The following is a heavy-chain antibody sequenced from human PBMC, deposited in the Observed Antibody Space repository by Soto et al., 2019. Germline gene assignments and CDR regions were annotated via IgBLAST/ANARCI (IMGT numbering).Heavy chain of an antibody. CDR3: AKQRADYGSGADTFYFDS. CDR1: GVTFSNYA. Sequence: EVQLLESGGGLVQPGGSLRLSCTVSGVTFSNYAMNWVRQAPGKGLEWVSSLSGRGGTTYYADSVKGRFIIYRDNSKNTLYLLMNSLRAEDTALYYCAKQRADYGSGADTFYFDSWGQGALVTVSS. D-gene: IGHD3-10*01. CDR2: LSGRGGTT. J-gene: IGHJ4*02. V-gene: IGHV3-23*01.